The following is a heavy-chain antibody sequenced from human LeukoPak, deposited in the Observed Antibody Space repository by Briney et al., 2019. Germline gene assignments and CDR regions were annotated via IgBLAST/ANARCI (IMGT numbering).Heavy chain of an antibody. Sequence: ASVKVSCKASGYTFTSYGISWVRQAPGQGLEWMGWISAYNGNTNYAQKLQGRVTMTTDTSTSTAYMELRSLRSDDTAVYYCARGDYYYGSGSYSLDYWGQGTLVTVSS. CDR3: ARGDYYYGSGSYSLDY. CDR1: GYTFTSYG. D-gene: IGHD3-10*01. V-gene: IGHV1-18*01. J-gene: IGHJ4*02. CDR2: ISAYNGNT.